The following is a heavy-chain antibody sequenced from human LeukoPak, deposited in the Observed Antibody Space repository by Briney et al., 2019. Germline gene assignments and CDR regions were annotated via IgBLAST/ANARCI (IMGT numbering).Heavy chain of an antibody. CDR2: ISTYTGDT. Sequence: ASVKVSCKASGYTFTIRGISWVRQAPGQGLELLGWISTYTGDTNYAQTLQGRVTITTDTPTATAYMELRSLTSDDTAVYYCARESGGNTMAGDYWGQGTLVTVSS. J-gene: IGHJ4*02. CDR3: ARESGGNTMAGDY. V-gene: IGHV1-18*04. D-gene: IGHD2-15*01. CDR1: GYTFTIRG.